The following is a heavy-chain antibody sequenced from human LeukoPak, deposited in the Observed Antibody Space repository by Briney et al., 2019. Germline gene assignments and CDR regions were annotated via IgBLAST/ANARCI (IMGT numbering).Heavy chain of an antibody. CDR3: ARLKDDVTKFDY. CDR1: GFTLGSYW. D-gene: IGHD2-8*01. Sequence: GGSLRLSCVGSGFTLGSYWMSWVRQAPGKGLEWVANIKQDGSQIYYADSVRGRFTISRDNAKNSLFLQMNRLRVEDTGVYYCARLKDDVTKFDYWGQGTLVTVSS. V-gene: IGHV3-7*01. J-gene: IGHJ4*02. CDR2: IKQDGSQI.